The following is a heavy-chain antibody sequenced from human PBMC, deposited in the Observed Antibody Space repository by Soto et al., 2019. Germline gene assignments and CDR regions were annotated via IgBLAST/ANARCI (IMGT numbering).Heavy chain of an antibody. V-gene: IGHV3-7*03. J-gene: IGHJ4*02. CDR3: AREKTSGSYFDY. Sequence: PXGSRRLSCAAAGFTFSSYWLSWVRQAPGKGLEWVANIKQDGSEKYYVDSVKGRFTISRDNAKNSLYLQMNSLRAEDTAVYYCAREKTSGSYFDYWGQGTLVTVSS. CDR1: GFTFSSYW. D-gene: IGHD1-26*01. CDR2: IKQDGSEK.